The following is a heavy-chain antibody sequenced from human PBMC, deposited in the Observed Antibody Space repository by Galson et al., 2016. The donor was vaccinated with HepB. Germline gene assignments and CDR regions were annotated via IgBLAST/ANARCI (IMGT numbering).Heavy chain of an antibody. J-gene: IGHJ5*02. V-gene: IGHV3-48*02. CDR1: GFTFSSYS. CDR3: TRAGHSSGWDPFNFSWVDP. Sequence: SLRLSCAASGFTFSSYSMNWVRQAPGKGLEWVSYISSSSTIHYADSLLGRFTISRDDAKNSMYLQMNSLRDEDTAVDYCTRAGHSSGWDPFNFSWVDPWGQGTLVTVSS. CDR2: ISSSSTI. D-gene: IGHD6-19*01.